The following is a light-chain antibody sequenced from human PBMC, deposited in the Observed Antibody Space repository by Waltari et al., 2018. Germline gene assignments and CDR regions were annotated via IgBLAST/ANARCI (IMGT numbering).Light chain of an antibody. J-gene: IGLJ3*02. Sequence: QSALTQPAAVSGSPGQSVTISCTGARSDIGRYDIVPWYQQHPGNAPKLVISDVSKRPSGVSDLFSGSKSGDTASLTISGLQFEDEADYYCCSYAGNYVWVFGGGTRLTVL. CDR3: CSYAGNYVWV. CDR1: RSDIGRYDI. CDR2: DVS. V-gene: IGLV2-23*02.